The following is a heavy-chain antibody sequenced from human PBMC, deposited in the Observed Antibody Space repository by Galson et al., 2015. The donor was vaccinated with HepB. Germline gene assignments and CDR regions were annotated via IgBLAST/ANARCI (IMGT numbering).Heavy chain of an antibody. CDR1: GFTFSSYS. D-gene: IGHD3-22*01. J-gene: IGHJ4*02. CDR2: ISSSSSYI. Sequence: SLRLSCAASGFTFSSYSMNWVRQAPGKGLEWVSSISSSSSYIYYADSVKGRFTISRDNAKNSLYLQMNSLRAEDTAVYYCARDPGVGYDSSGYYYDPPDYWGQGTLVTVSS. CDR3: ARDPGVGYDSSGYYYDPPDY. V-gene: IGHV3-21*01.